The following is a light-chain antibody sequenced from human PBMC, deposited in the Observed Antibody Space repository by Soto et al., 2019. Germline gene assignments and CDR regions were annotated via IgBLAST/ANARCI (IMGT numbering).Light chain of an antibody. V-gene: IGKV1-5*03. J-gene: IGKJ5*01. Sequence: DIQMTQSPSTLSGSVGDRVTITCRASQTISSWLAWYQQKPGKAPKLLIYKASTLKSGVPSRFSGSGSGTEFTLIISSLQSEDVALYYCQQYSNWPPAITFGQGTRLEIK. CDR3: QQYSNWPPAIT. CDR1: QTISSW. CDR2: KAS.